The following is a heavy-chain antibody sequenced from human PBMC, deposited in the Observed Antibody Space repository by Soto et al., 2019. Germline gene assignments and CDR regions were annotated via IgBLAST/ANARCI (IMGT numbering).Heavy chain of an antibody. CDR1: GFTFRDYY. CDR3: ARTVTASYHYYYAMDV. V-gene: IGHV3-11*01. CDR2: ISSSGSTM. D-gene: IGHD4-4*01. Sequence: LRLSCAASGFTFRDYYMSWIRQAPGKGLEWLSYISSSGSTMYYADSVKGRFTISRDNAKNSLHLQMNSLRAEDTAVYYCARTVTASYHYYYAMDVWGQGTTVTVSS. J-gene: IGHJ6*02.